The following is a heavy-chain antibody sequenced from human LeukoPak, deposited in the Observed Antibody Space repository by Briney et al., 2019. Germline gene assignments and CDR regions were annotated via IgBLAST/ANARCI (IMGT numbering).Heavy chain of an antibody. Sequence: PSETLSLTCTVSGGSISSYYWSWIRQPPGEGLEWIGYIYYSGSTNYNPSLKSRVTISVDTSKNQFSLKLSSVTAADTAVYYCARGVWGHYDSSGYYPLDHLDYWGQGTLVTVSS. D-gene: IGHD3-22*01. CDR1: GGSISSYY. J-gene: IGHJ4*02. V-gene: IGHV4-59*12. CDR3: ARGVWGHYDSSGYYPLDHLDY. CDR2: IYYSGST.